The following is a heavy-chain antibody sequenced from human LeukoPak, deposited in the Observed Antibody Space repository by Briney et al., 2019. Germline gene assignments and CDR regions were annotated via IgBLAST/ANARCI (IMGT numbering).Heavy chain of an antibody. D-gene: IGHD2-8*01. CDR1: GYSISSSSYY. CDR2: IYYSGST. Sequence: PSETLSLTCTVSGYSISSSSYYWGWIRQPPGKGLEWIGSIYYSGSTYYNPSLKSRVTISVDTSKNQFSLKLSSVTAADTAVYYCARLGIVLMRTLDYWGQGTLVTVSS. V-gene: IGHV4-39*07. CDR3: ARLGIVLMRTLDY. J-gene: IGHJ4*02.